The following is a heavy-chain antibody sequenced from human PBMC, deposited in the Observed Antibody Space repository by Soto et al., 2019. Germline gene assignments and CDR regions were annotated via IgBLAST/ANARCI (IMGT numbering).Heavy chain of an antibody. D-gene: IGHD3-22*01. CDR3: ARASYDSSTYYLDY. CDR2: IYYSGST. CDR1: GGSISSSSYY. V-gene: IGHV4-39*07. J-gene: IGHJ4*02. Sequence: SETLSLTCTVSGGSISSSSYYWGWIRQPPGKGLEWIGSIYYSGSTYYNPSLKSRVTISVDTSNNQFSLKLSSVTAADTAVYYCARASYDSSTYYLDYWGQGTLVTVSS.